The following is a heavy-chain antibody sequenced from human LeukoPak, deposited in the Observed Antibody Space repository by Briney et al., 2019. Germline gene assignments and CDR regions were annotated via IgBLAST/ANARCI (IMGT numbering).Heavy chain of an antibody. D-gene: IGHD3-3*01. CDR1: GGSISSSSYY. CDR3: LRFLEWSVIDY. Sequence: SETLSLTCTVSGGSISSSSYYWGWIRQPPGKGLEWIGSIYYSGSTYYNPSLKSRVTISVDTSKNQFSLKLSSVTAADMAVYYCLRFLEWSVIDYWGQGTLVTVSS. CDR2: IYYSGST. J-gene: IGHJ4*02. V-gene: IGHV4-39*01.